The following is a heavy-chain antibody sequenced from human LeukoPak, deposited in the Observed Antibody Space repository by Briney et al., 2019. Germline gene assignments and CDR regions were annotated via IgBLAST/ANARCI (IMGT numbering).Heavy chain of an antibody. CDR2: IYNSGNT. CDR3: ARGPVTTSGNCFDP. CDR1: GGSISSYY. V-gene: IGHV4-59*08. D-gene: IGHD4-17*01. J-gene: IGHJ5*02. Sequence: SETLSLTCTVSGGSISSYYWSWFRQPPGKGLEWIGYIYNSGNTNYNPSLKSRVTISVDTSTNQFSLRLSSVTAADTAEYYCARGPVTTSGNCFDPWGQGTLVTVSS.